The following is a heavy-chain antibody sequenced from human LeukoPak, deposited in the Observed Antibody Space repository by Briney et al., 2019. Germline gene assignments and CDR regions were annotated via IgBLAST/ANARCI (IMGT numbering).Heavy chain of an antibody. J-gene: IGHJ4*02. Sequence: SETLSLTCTVSGGFINNYYRSWIRQPPGKGLEWIGYIYYSGSTNYNPSLKSRVTISVDTSKNQFSLKLSSLTAADTAVYYCARHRGSGYPYFDYWGQGTLVTVSS. V-gene: IGHV4-59*01. CDR1: GGFINNYY. CDR2: IYYSGST. CDR3: ARHRGSGYPYFDY. D-gene: IGHD3-22*01.